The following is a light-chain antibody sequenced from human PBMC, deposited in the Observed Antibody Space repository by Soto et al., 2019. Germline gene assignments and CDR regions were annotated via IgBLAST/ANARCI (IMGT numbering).Light chain of an antibody. CDR1: QDISNY. J-gene: IGKJ4*01. CDR2: AAS. CDR3: QQYNSAPRT. V-gene: IGKV1-27*01. Sequence: DVQMTQSPSSLSASVGDRVTITCRASQDISNYLAWYQQKPGKVPKLLIYAASILQSGVPSRFSGSGSGTDFTLTISSLQPEDVATYYCQQYNSAPRTFGGGTKVEIK.